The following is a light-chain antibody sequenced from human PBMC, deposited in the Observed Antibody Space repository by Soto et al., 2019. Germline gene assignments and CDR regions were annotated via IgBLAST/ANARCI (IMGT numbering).Light chain of an antibody. V-gene: IGKV1D-12*01. J-gene: IGKJ4*01. CDR3: QQANSFPLT. Sequence: DIQMTQSPSSVSASVGDTVTITCRASQGISRWLAWYQQKLGKAPKLLIYDASSLQSGVPSRFRCSGAGTDFTLTISSLQPSDFATYYCQQANSFPLTFGGGTQEPIK. CDR2: DAS. CDR1: QGISRW.